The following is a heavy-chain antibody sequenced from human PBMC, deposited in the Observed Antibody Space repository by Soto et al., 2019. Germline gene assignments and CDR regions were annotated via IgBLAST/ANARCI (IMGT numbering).Heavy chain of an antibody. CDR3: APPRGRYFDYPPGDYYGMDV. D-gene: IGHD3-9*01. Sequence: QVQLVQSGAEVKKPGSSVKVSCKASGGTFSSYAISWVRQAPGQGLEWMGGIIPIFGTANYAQKFQGRVTITAGESTSTAYMELSSLRSEDTAVYYCAPPRGRYFDYPPGDYYGMDVWGQGTTVTVSS. CDR2: IIPIFGTA. V-gene: IGHV1-69*01. J-gene: IGHJ6*02. CDR1: GGTFSSYA.